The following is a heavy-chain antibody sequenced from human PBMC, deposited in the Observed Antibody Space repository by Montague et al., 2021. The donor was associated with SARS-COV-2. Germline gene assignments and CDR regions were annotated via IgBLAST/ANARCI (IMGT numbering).Heavy chain of an antibody. CDR1: GGSISSSSYY. CDR2: IFYSGST. D-gene: IGHD3-22*01. V-gene: IGHV4-39*01. CDR3: ARLPLFYDSTHAFDI. J-gene: IGHJ3*02. Sequence: SETLSLTCTVSGGSISSSSYYWGWIRQPPGKGLEWIGNIFYSGSTYYNTSLKSRVTISVDTSKNQFSLRLSSVTAADTAVYYCARLPLFYDSTHAFDIWGQGTMVTVSS.